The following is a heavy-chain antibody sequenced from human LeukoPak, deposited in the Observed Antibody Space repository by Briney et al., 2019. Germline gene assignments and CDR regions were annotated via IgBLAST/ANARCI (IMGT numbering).Heavy chain of an antibody. Sequence: GGSLRLSCEASGYTFSSYAMRWVRQAPGKGLEWVSLISDSGGSTYYADSVKGRFAISRDNSKHTLYLQMNSLRGQDVSVYYCAKRGIEGSSSLGYFGYWGQGSLVTVSS. D-gene: IGHD6-6*01. CDR1: GYTFSSYA. CDR2: ISDSGGST. J-gene: IGHJ4*02. V-gene: IGHV3-23*01. CDR3: AKRGIEGSSSLGYFGY.